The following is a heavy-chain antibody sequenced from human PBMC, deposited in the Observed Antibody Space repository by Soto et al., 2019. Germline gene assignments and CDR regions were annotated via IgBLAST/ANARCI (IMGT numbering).Heavy chain of an antibody. D-gene: IGHD1-1*01. V-gene: IGHV3-23*01. CDR3: TRETIAGTTGLDA. Sequence: GGSQRLSCSASGFSFFNYAMNWIRPAPGKGLEWVSGLSGSGTSTYYADSVKGRFTISRDNSRDTLFLQMNSLTADDTAVYYCTRETIAGTTGLDAGGPGTMVTV. J-gene: IGHJ5*02. CDR2: LSGSGTST. CDR1: GFSFFNYA.